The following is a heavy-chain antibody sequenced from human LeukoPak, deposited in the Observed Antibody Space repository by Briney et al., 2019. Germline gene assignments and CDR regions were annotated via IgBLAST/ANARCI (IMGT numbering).Heavy chain of an antibody. V-gene: IGHV3-23*01. CDR3: AKDSITMIFLFLFDY. Sequence: GGSLRLSCAASGFTFSTYAMSWVRQAPGKGLEWVSGISGSGGRTDYADSVKGRFTTSRDNSKNTLHLQMNSLRADDTAVYFCAKDSITMIFLFLFDYWGQGALVTVSS. J-gene: IGHJ4*02. CDR2: ISGSGGRT. CDR1: GFTFSTYA. D-gene: IGHD3-22*01.